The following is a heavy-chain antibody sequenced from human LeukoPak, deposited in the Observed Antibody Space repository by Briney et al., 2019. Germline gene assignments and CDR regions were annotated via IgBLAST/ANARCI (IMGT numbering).Heavy chain of an antibody. J-gene: IGHJ4*02. CDR3: ARAWQAVAGTGFDY. Sequence: SETLSLTCTVSGGSISSSSYYWGWIRQPPGKGLEWIGSIYYSGSTNYNPSLKSRVTISVDTSKNQFSLKLSSVTAADTAVYYCARAWQAVAGTGFDYWGQGTLVTVSS. V-gene: IGHV4-39*07. CDR2: IYYSGST. CDR1: GGSISSSSYY. D-gene: IGHD6-19*01.